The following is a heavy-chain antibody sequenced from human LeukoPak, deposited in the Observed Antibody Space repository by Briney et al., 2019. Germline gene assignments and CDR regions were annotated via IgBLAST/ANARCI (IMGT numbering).Heavy chain of an antibody. CDR3: ARDLFNAFDI. Sequence: GGSLRLSCAASGFTFNTYSMNWVRKAPGKGLEWVSFITRSSSIIYYADSVKGRFTISRDNAKNSLYLQMNSLRDEDTAVYYCARDLFNAFDIWGQGTMVTVSS. CDR1: GFTFNTYS. D-gene: IGHD2-21*01. CDR2: ITRSSSII. J-gene: IGHJ3*02. V-gene: IGHV3-48*02.